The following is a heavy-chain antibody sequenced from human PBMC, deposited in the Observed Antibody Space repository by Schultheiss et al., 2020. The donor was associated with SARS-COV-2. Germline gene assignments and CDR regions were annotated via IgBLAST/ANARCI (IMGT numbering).Heavy chain of an antibody. CDR3: ARDSEVEAFDY. V-gene: IGHV4-61*08. CDR1: GGSISSGGYY. Sequence: SETLSLTCTVSGGSISSGGYYWSWIRQHPGKGLEWIGYIYYSGSTNYNPSLKSRVTISVDTSKNQFSLKLSSVTAADTAVYYCARDSEVEAFDYWGQGTLVTVSS. D-gene: IGHD2-15*01. CDR2: IYYSGST. J-gene: IGHJ4*02.